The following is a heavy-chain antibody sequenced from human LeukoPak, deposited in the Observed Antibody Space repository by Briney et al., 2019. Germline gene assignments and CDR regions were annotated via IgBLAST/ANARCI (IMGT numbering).Heavy chain of an antibody. CDR1: GYTFTSHG. CDR3: ARGLQENLAWLKAFSAFDI. J-gene: IGHJ3*02. V-gene: IGHV1-18*01. D-gene: IGHD5-24*01. CDR2: ISTYNGNT. Sequence: RASVKVSCKASGYTFTSHGISWVRQAPGQGLEWMGWISTYNGNTNYAQKLQGRVTMTTDTSTNTAYMELRSLRPDDTAVYYCARGLQENLAWLKAFSAFDIWGQGTMVTVSS.